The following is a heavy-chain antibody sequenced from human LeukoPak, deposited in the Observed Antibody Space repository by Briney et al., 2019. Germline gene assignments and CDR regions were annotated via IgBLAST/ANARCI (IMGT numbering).Heavy chain of an antibody. Sequence: GGSLRLSCAASGFTFSSHGMNWVRQAPGKGLEWVSGISPRGDITYYADSVKGRFTVSRDNSKNTLYLEVISLTAEDTAVYYCAKDDAWLQFGEWSQGTLVTVSS. CDR2: ISPRGDIT. J-gene: IGHJ4*02. CDR1: GFTFSSHG. CDR3: AKDDAWLQFGE. V-gene: IGHV3-23*01. D-gene: IGHD3-10*01.